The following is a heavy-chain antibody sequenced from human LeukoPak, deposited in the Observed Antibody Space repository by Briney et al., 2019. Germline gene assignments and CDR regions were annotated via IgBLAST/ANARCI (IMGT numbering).Heavy chain of an antibody. CDR1: GGSFSGYY. Sequence: SETLSLTCAVYGGSFSGYYWSWIRQPPGKGLEWIGGINHSGSTNYNPSLKSRVTISVDTSKNQFSLKLSSVTAADTAVYYCARTSFIVVVPAAIKRRGRGRYFDYWGQGTLVTVSS. J-gene: IGHJ4*02. CDR2: INHSGST. V-gene: IGHV4-34*01. CDR3: ARTSFIVVVPAAIKRRGRGRYFDY. D-gene: IGHD2-2*01.